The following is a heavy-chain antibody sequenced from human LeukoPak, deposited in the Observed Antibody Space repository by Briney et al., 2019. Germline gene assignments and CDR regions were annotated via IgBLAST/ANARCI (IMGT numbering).Heavy chain of an antibody. CDR3: ARDGRHRYYYDSSGFYGSWFDP. CDR2: ISGYNGNT. Sequence: GASVKVSCKASGYTFTSYDINWVRQATGQGLEWMGWISGYNGNTKHAQKLQGRVTMTTDTSTTTAYMELRSLRSDDTAVYYCARDGRHRYYYDSSGFYGSWFDPWGQGTLVTVSS. J-gene: IGHJ5*02. CDR1: GYTFTSYD. V-gene: IGHV1-18*01. D-gene: IGHD3-22*01.